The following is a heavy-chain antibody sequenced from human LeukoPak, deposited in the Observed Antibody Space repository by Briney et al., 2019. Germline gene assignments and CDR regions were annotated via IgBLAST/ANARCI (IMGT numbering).Heavy chain of an antibody. CDR3: ARDIGYYDSSGYPS. Sequence: SQTLSLTCAVSGGSISSGGYSWSWIRQPPGKGLEWIGYIYHSGSTYYNPSLKSRVTISVDTSKNQFSLKLSSVTAADTAVYYCARDIGYYDSSGYPSWGQGTLVTVSS. J-gene: IGHJ5*02. CDR1: GGSISSGGYS. D-gene: IGHD3-22*01. V-gene: IGHV4-30-2*01. CDR2: IYHSGST.